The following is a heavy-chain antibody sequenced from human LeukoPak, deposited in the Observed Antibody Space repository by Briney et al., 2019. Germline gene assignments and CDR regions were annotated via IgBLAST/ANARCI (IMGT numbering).Heavy chain of an antibody. CDR3: ARVGLGWNSLFDY. CDR1: GGSISSYY. D-gene: IGHD1-7*01. V-gene: IGHV4-59*01. CDR2: IYYSGST. Sequence: SETLSLTCTASGGSISSYYWSWIRQPPGKGLEWIGYIYYSGSTNYNPSLKSRVTISVDTSKNQFSLKLSSVTAADTAVYYCARVGLGWNSLFDYWGQGTLVTVSS. J-gene: IGHJ4*02.